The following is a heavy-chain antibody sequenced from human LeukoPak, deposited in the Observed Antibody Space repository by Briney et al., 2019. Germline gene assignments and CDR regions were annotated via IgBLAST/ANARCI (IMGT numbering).Heavy chain of an antibody. Sequence: GASVKVSCKASGYTFTSYDINWVRQATGQGLEWMGWMNPNSGNTGYAQKFQGRVTMTRNTSISTAYMELSSLRSEDTAVYYCAKGSDSRIAVDYGMDVWGQGTTVTVSS. CDR1: GYTFTSYD. J-gene: IGHJ6*02. D-gene: IGHD6-19*01. CDR2: MNPNSGNT. CDR3: AKGSDSRIAVDYGMDV. V-gene: IGHV1-8*01.